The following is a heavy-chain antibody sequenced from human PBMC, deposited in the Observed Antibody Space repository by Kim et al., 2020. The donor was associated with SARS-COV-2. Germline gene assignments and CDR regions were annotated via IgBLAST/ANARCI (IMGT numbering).Heavy chain of an antibody. CDR3: ARHVHLTTVTFLWYFDL. D-gene: IGHD3-16*01. CDR1: RFTFSSSA. V-gene: IGHV3-23*01. Sequence: GGSLRLSCTASRFTFSSSAMTWVRQAPGKGLEWVSTIFGSGHATYYGDSVQGRFTVSRDNSRNTLFLQMNNLRADDTAIYYCARHVHLTTVTFLWYFDLWGRGT. CDR2: IFGSGHAT. J-gene: IGHJ2*01.